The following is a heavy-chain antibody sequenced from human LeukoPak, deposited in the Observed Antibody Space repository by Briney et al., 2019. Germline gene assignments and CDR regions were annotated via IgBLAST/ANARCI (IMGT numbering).Heavy chain of an antibody. CDR3: AKDHEATIPYYYYYTDV. D-gene: IGHD5-12*01. CDR1: GFTFSSYG. Sequence: GGSLRLSCAASGFTFSSYGMHWVRQAPGKGLEWVAFIRYDGSNKCYADSVKGRFTISRDNSKNTLYLQMNSLRAEDTAVYYCAKDHEATIPYYYYYTDVWGKGTTVTVSS. J-gene: IGHJ6*03. CDR2: IRYDGSNK. V-gene: IGHV3-30*02.